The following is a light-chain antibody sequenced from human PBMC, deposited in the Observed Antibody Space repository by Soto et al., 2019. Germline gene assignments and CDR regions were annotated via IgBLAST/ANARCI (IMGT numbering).Light chain of an antibody. CDR2: WAS. Sequence: DIVMTQSPGSLAVSLGERATINCKSSQSVLYSSNNKNYLAWYQQKPGQPPKLLIYWASTRESGVPDRFSGSGSGTDFTLTISSLQAEDVAVYYCQQYYSTWTFGQGTKVEIK. CDR1: QSVLYSSNNKNY. CDR3: QQYYSTWT. J-gene: IGKJ1*01. V-gene: IGKV4-1*01.